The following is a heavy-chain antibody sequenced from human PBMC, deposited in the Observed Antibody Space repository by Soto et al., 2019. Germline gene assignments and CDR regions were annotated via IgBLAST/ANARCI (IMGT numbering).Heavy chain of an antibody. D-gene: IGHD3-9*01. J-gene: IGHJ5*02. V-gene: IGHV4-4*02. Sequence: QVQLQESGPGLVKPSGTLSLTCAVSGGSVNNDKWWSWVRQPPGKGLEWIVEIHSSGITNYNPSLKSRASIFVDKFKNQFSVKLTSVTAADTAVYFCAGQWSAGYGAFDPWGQGTLVTVSS. CDR3: AGQWSAGYGAFDP. CDR2: IHSSGIT. CDR1: GGSVNNDKW.